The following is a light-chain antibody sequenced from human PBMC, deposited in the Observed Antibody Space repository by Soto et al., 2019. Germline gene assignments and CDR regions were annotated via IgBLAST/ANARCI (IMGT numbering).Light chain of an antibody. CDR3: QSYDSSLSGSHVV. J-gene: IGLJ2*01. Sequence: QSVLTQPPSVSGAPGQRVTISCTGSSSNIGAGYDVHWYQQLPGTAPNLLIYGNSNRPSGVPDRFSGSKSGTAASLAITGLQAEDDADYYCQSYDSSLSGSHVVFGGGTTLTVL. CDR2: GNS. V-gene: IGLV1-40*01. CDR1: SSNIGAGYD.